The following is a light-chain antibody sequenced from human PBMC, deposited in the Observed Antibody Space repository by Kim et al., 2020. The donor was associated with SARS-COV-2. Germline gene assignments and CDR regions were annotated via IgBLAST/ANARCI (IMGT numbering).Light chain of an antibody. Sequence: GKKARITCGGKNIGSKSVHGYQQKPGQATVLVIYYDSDRPSGIPERFSGSNSGNTATLTISRVEAGDEADYYCQVWDSSSDHPHVVFGGGTQLTVL. CDR2: YDS. V-gene: IGLV3-21*04. J-gene: IGLJ2*01. CDR3: QVWDSSSDHPHVV. CDR1: NIGSKS.